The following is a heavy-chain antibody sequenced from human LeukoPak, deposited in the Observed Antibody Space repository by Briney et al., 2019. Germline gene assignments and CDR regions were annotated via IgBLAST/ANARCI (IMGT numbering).Heavy chain of an antibody. Sequence: GGSLRLSCAASGFTFSSYWMSRVRQAPGKGLEWVANIKQDGSEKYYVDSVKGRFTISRDNAKNSLYLQMNSLRAEDTAVYYCARVGDRYDFWSGYLFPPYYYYGMDVWGQGTTVTVSS. V-gene: IGHV3-7*03. CDR2: IKQDGSEK. CDR3: ARVGDRYDFWSGYLFPPYYYYGMDV. D-gene: IGHD3-3*01. CDR1: GFTFSSYW. J-gene: IGHJ6*02.